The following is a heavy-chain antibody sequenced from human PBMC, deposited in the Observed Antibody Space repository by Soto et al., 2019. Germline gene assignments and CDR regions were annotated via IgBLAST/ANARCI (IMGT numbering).Heavy chain of an antibody. CDR1: GFTFNTYA. D-gene: IGHD3-16*01. J-gene: IGHJ3*02. Sequence: PGGSLRLSCPASGFTFNTYAMSWVRQAPGQGLEWVSAISGSGFSTYYADSVKGRFSISSDSSKNTLFLQMNSLRADDTAVYFCATFTFGRPFDTWGQGTMVTVS. CDR3: ATFTFGRPFDT. V-gene: IGHV3-23*01. CDR2: ISGSGFST.